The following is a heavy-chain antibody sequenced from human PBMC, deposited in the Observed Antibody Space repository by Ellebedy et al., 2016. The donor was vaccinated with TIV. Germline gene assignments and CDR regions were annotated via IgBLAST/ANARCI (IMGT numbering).Heavy chain of an antibody. J-gene: IGHJ4*02. D-gene: IGHD3-10*01. CDR1: GFIFSSYS. CDR2: ISYDGNNK. Sequence: GESLKISXAASGFIFSSYSMHWVRQAPGNGLEWVAVISYDGNNKYYADSVRGRFTISRDNSENRLYLQMNSLRPEDTAVYYCARGGGLLWFGEVSDWGQGTLVTVSS. V-gene: IGHV3-30-3*01. CDR3: ARGGGLLWFGEVSD.